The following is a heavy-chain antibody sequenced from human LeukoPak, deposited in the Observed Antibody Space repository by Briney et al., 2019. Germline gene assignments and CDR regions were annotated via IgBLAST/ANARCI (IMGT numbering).Heavy chain of an antibody. CDR3: ARAGEGLLAYSFDI. CDR2: INNDGSST. CDR1: GFTFSSYL. D-gene: IGHD1-26*01. Sequence: GGSLRLSCAASGFTFSSYLMHWIRQAPGKGLVWVSRINNDGSSTNYADSVKGRFTISRDNAKNTVYLQMNSLRGEDTAVYYCARAGEGLLAYSFDIWGQGTMVTVSS. V-gene: IGHV3-74*01. J-gene: IGHJ3*02.